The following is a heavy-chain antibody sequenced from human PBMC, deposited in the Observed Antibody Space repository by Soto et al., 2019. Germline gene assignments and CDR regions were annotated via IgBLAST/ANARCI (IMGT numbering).Heavy chain of an antibody. CDR1: GFTFSTFD. CDR3: ARDFDRNMVVHVFDY. V-gene: IGHV3-48*01. CDR2: ISGGSRTI. Sequence: EVQLVEAGGGLVQPGGSLRLSCAASGFTFSTFDMNWVRQAPGKGLEWISFISGGSRTIHYADSVEGRFTISRDNAKNSLYLQINSLRAEDTAVYYCARDFDRNMVVHVFDYWGRGTLVTVSS. J-gene: IGHJ4*01. D-gene: IGHD3-10*01.